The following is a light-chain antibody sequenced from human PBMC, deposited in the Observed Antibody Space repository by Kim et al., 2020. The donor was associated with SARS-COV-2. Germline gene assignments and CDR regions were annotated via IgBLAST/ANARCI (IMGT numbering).Light chain of an antibody. CDR2: AAS. CDR3: QQTYTTPYT. J-gene: IGKJ2*01. Sequence: SLSVGDRVTIACLASQSITSFLNWYQQKPGKAPKLLIYAASSLEGGVPSRFSGSGSGTDFTLTISSLQPEDFATYYCQQTYTTPYTFGQGTKLGI. CDR1: QSITSF. V-gene: IGKV1-39*01.